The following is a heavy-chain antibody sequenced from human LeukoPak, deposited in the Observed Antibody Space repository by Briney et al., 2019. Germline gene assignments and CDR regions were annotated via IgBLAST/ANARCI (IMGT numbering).Heavy chain of an antibody. D-gene: IGHD5-24*01. CDR2: ISAYNGNT. Sequence: ASVNVSCKASGYTVNSYGISWVRQAPGQGLEWMGWISAYNGNTNYAQKLQGRVTMTTDTSTSTAYMELRSLRSDDTAVYYCARGPLALQFDYWGQGTLVTVSS. CDR1: GYTVNSYG. CDR3: ARGPLALQFDY. J-gene: IGHJ4*02. V-gene: IGHV1-18*01.